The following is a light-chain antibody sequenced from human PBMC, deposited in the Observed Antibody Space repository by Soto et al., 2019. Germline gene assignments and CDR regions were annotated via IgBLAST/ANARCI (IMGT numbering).Light chain of an antibody. CDR3: QQRSNWPPIT. Sequence: EIVLTQPPGTLALSPGERATLSCRASQSVSITYLAWYQQKPGQAPRLLIYGASSRATGIPDRFSASGSGTDFTLTISSLEPGDFAVYYCQQRSNWPPITFGQGTRLEIK. CDR1: QSVSITY. CDR2: GAS. J-gene: IGKJ5*01. V-gene: IGKV3D-20*02.